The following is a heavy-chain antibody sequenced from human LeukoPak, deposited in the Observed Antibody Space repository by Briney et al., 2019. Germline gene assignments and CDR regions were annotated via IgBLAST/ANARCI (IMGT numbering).Heavy chain of an antibody. J-gene: IGHJ4*02. Sequence: GGSLRLSCAASGFTFSNYWMTWVRQAPGKGLEWVANIKQDGSEKHSVDSVKGRFTISRDNAKNSLYLQLNSLRADDTAVYYCARGQRGQDYRGQGTLVTVSS. CDR1: GFTFSNYW. V-gene: IGHV3-7*01. CDR2: IKQDGSEK. D-gene: IGHD3-10*01. CDR3: ARGQRGQDY.